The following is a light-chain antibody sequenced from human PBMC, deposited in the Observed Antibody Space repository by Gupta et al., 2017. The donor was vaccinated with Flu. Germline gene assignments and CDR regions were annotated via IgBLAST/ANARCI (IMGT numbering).Light chain of an antibody. J-gene: IGLJ1*01. CDR3: QSYDSSLDGLYV. V-gene: IGLV1-40*01. CDR2: GDN. CDR1: SSNIGAGFD. Sequence: QSVLTQPPSVSGPPGPRATISCTGSSSNIGAGFDVHWLQHLPGTAPKLHINGDNNRPSGVPDRFSASKSGTSASLAITGLQAEDEADYYGQSYDSSLDGLYVFGTGTQVT.